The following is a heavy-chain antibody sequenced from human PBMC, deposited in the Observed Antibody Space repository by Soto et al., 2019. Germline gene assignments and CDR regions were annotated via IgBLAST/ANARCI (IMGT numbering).Heavy chain of an antibody. V-gene: IGHV6-1*01. D-gene: IGHD2-15*01. J-gene: IGHJ4*02. CDR2: TYYRSKWYS. CDR1: GDSVSSNSVD. Sequence: PSPTLSLTCAISGDSVSSNSVDWNWIRQSPSRGLEWLGRTYYRSKWYSDYAVSVKSRITINPDTSKNQFSLQLNSVTPEDTAVYYCARDKDYYFDYWGQGTLVTVSS. CDR3: ARDKDYYFDY.